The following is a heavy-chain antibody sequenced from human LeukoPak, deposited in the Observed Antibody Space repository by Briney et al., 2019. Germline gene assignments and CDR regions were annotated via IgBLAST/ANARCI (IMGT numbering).Heavy chain of an antibody. CDR2: IRHDSTDL. CDR1: GSTFDNYA. D-gene: IGHD3-10*01. Sequence: GGSLRLSCEASGSTFDNYAMSWVRQAPGKGLEWVSFIRHDSTDLYYADSVNGRFTISRDNVKNLLYLQMNSLTAEDTAVYYCARDWFGETVWGRGTLVTVSS. CDR3: ARDWFGETV. V-gene: IGHV3-48*01. J-gene: IGHJ4*02.